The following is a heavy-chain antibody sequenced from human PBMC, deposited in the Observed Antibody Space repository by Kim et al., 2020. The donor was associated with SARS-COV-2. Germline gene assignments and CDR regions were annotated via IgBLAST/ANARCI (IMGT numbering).Heavy chain of an antibody. Sequence: SETLSLTCTVSGGSISSGGYYWSWIRQHPGKGLEWIGYIYYSGSTYYNPSLKSRVTISVDTSKNQFSLKLSSVTAADTAVYYCARAIPPIAAAAGEDWFDPWGQGTLVTVSS. J-gene: IGHJ5*02. CDR3: ARAIPPIAAAAGEDWFDP. V-gene: IGHV4-31*03. CDR1: GGSISSGGYY. D-gene: IGHD6-13*01. CDR2: IYYSGST.